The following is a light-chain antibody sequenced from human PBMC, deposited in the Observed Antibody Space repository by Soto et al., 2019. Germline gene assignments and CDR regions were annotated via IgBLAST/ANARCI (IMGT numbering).Light chain of an antibody. J-gene: IGLJ1*01. Sequence: QSALTQPASVSGSPGRSITISCTGTSNDVVGYNYVSWYQHHPGKAPKLIIYDVSNRPSGVSIRFSGSKSDNTASLTISGLQPEDEADYHCSSYTTSNTRQIVFGTGTKVTVL. CDR3: SSYTTSNTRQIV. CDR2: DVS. CDR1: SNDVVGYNY. V-gene: IGLV2-14*03.